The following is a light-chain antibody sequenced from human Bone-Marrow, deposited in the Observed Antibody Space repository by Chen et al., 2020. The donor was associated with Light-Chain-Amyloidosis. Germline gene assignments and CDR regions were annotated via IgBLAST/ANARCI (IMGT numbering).Light chain of an antibody. CDR1: NIGSTS. V-gene: IGLV3-21*02. CDR2: DDS. CDR3: QVWDRNSDRPV. Sequence: SYVLTQPSSVSVAPGQTATIACGGNNIGSTSVHWYQQTPGQAPLLVVYDDSDRPAGIPERLSGSNSGNTATLTSSRVEAGDEADEYCQVWDRNSDRPVFGGGTKLTVL. J-gene: IGLJ3*02.